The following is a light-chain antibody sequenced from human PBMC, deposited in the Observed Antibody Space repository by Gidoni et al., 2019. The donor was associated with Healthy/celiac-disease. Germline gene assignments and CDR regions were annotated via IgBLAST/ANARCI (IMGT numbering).Light chain of an antibody. CDR3: QQSYRTLWT. CDR1: QSISSY. Sequence: DIQMTQSPSSLSASVGDRVTITCRASQSISSYLNWYQQKPGKAPKLLIYAAPSLQSGVPSRFSGSGSGTYFTLTISRLQPEYVATYYCQQSYRTLWTFGQGTKVEIK. CDR2: AAP. V-gene: IGKV1-39*01. J-gene: IGKJ1*01.